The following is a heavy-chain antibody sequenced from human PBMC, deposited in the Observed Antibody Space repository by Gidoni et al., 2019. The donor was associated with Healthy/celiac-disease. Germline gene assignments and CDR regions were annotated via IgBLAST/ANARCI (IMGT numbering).Heavy chain of an antibody. J-gene: IGHJ4*02. CDR3: AKEPLEDYYGSGSGLIDY. Sequence: QVQLVESGGGVVQPGRSLRLSCAASGFTFSRYGLHWVRQAPGKGLEWVAVISYDGSNKYYADSVKGGFTISRDNSKNTLYLQMNSLRAEDTAVYYCAKEPLEDYYGSGSGLIDYWGQGTLVTVAS. CDR1: GFTFSRYG. D-gene: IGHD3-10*01. CDR2: ISYDGSNK. V-gene: IGHV3-30*18.